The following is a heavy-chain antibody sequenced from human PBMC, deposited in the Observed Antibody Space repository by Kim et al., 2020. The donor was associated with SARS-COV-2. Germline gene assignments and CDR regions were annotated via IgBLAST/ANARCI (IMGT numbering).Heavy chain of an antibody. CDR2: IYYSGST. CDR3: ARHSRIVVVPAAILA. V-gene: IGHV4-39*01. J-gene: IGHJ4*02. Sequence: SETLSLTCTVSGGSISSSSYYWGWLRQPPGKGLDWIGRIYYSGSTYYNPSLKSRVTITVDTSKNQFSLKLSSMTAADTAVYYCARHSRIVVVPAAILAWGQGTLVTVSS. CDR1: GGSISSSSYY. D-gene: IGHD2-2*01.